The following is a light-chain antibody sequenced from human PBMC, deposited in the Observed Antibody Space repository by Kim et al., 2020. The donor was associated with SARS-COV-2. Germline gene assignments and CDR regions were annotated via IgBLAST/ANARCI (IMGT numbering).Light chain of an antibody. CDR3: NSRDSSGNSYF. CDR2: GEN. CDR1: SLRTYA. V-gene: IGLV3-19*01. J-gene: IGLJ1*01. Sequence: ALGQTVRTTCQGDSLRTYAASWYKQMPGQAPVLVIYGENNRPSGIPDRFSGSSSGNTASLTITGAQAEDEADYFRNSRDSSGNSYFFGTGTKVTVL.